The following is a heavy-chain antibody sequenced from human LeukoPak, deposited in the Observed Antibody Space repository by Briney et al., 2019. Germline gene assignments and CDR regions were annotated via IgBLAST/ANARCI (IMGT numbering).Heavy chain of an antibody. CDR3: ARVGLVVPAAIGMDV. D-gene: IGHD2-2*01. CDR1: GYTFTSYG. V-gene: IGHV1-18*04. CDR2: ISAYNGNT. Sequence: ASVKVSCKASGYTFTSYGISWVRQAPGQGLEWMGWISAYNGNTNYAQKLQGRVTMTTDTSTSTAYMELRSLRSDDTAVYYCARVGLVVPAAIGMDVWGKGTTVTVSS. J-gene: IGHJ6*04.